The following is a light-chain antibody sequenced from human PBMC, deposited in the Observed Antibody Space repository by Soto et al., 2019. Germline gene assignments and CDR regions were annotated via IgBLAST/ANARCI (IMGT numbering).Light chain of an antibody. CDR3: CSYAGSYTYV. J-gene: IGLJ1*01. CDR2: EVS. CDR1: RSDVGGYNH. Sequence: QSALTQPASVSGSPGQSITISCTGSRSDVGGYNHVSWYQQYPGKAPKLLIFEVSNRPSGVPDRFSGSKSGNTASLTISGLQAEDEADYYCCSYAGSYTYVFGTGTKLTVL. V-gene: IGLV2-11*01.